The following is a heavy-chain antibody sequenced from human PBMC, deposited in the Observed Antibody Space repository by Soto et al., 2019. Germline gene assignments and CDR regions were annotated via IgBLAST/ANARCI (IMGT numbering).Heavy chain of an antibody. Sequence: TGGSLRLSCAASGFTFDDYGMSWVRQAPGKGLEWVSGINWNGGSTGYADSVKGRFTISRDNAKNSLYLQMNSLRAEDTALYYCARSTAAAGNVWFDPWGQGTLVTVSS. V-gene: IGHV3-20*04. CDR2: INWNGGST. CDR3: ARSTAAAGNVWFDP. D-gene: IGHD6-13*01. J-gene: IGHJ5*02. CDR1: GFTFDDYG.